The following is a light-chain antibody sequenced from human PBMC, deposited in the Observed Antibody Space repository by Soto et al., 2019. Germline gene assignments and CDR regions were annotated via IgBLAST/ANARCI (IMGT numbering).Light chain of an antibody. CDR2: GAS. Sequence: EIVLTQSPGTLSLSPGERATLACRASQSVRSSHLAWYQQKPGQAPRLLIYGASTRATGIPDRFSGSGSGTDFTLTISRLEPKDFAVYYCQQYGSSPRFTFGPGTKVDIK. J-gene: IGKJ3*01. V-gene: IGKV3-20*01. CDR3: QQYGSSPRFT. CDR1: QSVRSSH.